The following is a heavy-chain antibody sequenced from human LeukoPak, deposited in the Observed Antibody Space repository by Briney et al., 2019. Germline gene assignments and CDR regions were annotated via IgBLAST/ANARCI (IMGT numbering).Heavy chain of an antibody. J-gene: IGHJ6*04. CDR3: ARALGAPYGMDV. Sequence: SETLSLTCAVSGAFITNSKWWSWVRQPPRKGLEWIGEIYHSGSTNYNPSLKSRVTISVDKSKNEFSLNLSSVTAADTAVYYCARALGAPYGMDVWGKGTTVTVSS. CDR1: GAFITNSKW. V-gene: IGHV4-4*02. D-gene: IGHD3-16*01. CDR2: IYHSGST.